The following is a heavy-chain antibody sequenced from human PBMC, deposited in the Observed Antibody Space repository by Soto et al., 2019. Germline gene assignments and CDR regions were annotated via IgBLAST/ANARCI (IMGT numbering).Heavy chain of an antibody. Sequence: SVKVSCKASGFDFGSFGIQFLRQTRGRGLEWIGWIVVASGRTNYARQFKGRVAFSRDMSSTTDYMDLYDLKSDDTAAYFCSADHPHTAIGWPVWGQGTKVTVSS. CDR1: GFDFGSFG. J-gene: IGHJ6*02. V-gene: IGHV1-58*02. CDR3: SADHPHTAIGWPV. CDR2: IVVASGRT.